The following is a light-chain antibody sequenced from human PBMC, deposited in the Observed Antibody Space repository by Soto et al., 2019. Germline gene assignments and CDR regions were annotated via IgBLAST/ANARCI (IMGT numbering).Light chain of an antibody. CDR3: QQYNSWPGT. Sequence: EVVMTQSPATLSVSQGERATLSCWASQSVRSDLAWYQQKPGQAPKLLIYDASAWATDVPARFSGSGSGTEFTLTISSLQSEDSAVYYCQQYNSWPGTFGQGTKVDI. CDR1: QSVRSD. CDR2: DAS. V-gene: IGKV3-15*01. J-gene: IGKJ1*01.